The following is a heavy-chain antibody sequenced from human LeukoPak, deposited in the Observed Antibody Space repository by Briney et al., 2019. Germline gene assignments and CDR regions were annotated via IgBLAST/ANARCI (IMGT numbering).Heavy chain of an antibody. CDR3: ARESRGYNSGLFDY. CDR2: INYSGTT. CDR1: GGSFSGSY. D-gene: IGHD5-24*01. Sequence: SETLSLTCAVYGGSFSGSYWSWIRQPPGKGLEWIGEINYSGTTKHNPSFKSRVDISVDTSRNEFSLKLSSVTAADTAVYYCARESRGYNSGLFDYWGQGTLVTVSS. V-gene: IGHV4-34*01. J-gene: IGHJ4*02.